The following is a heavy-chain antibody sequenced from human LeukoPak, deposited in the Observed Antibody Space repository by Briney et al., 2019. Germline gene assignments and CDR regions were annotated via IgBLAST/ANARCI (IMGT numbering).Heavy chain of an antibody. CDR3: TSPEGGTYYFDY. D-gene: IGHD1-26*01. CDR2: IRSKTYGGTA. J-gene: IGHJ4*02. CDR1: GFMFGEYS. Sequence: GRSLRLSCADSGFMFGEYSISWVRQAPGKGLEWVGFIRSKTYGGTAQYAASVKGRFTISRDDSRRSAYLQMNNLKTEDTAVYFCTSPEGGTYYFDYWGQGTLVTVSS. V-gene: IGHV3-49*04.